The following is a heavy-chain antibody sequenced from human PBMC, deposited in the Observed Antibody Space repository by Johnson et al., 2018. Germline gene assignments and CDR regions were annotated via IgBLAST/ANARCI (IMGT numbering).Heavy chain of an antibody. CDR3: ARDKGSGSYSGPSC. V-gene: IGHV3-33*01. CDR1: GFTFSSYG. D-gene: IGHD3-10*01. Sequence: QEQLEESGGGVVQHGRSLRLSCSASGFTFSSYGMHWVRQAPGKGLEWVAVLWDDGSNKFYTDSVKGRLTISRDNSKNTLYLQMNSLRAEETAVYYCARDKGSGSYSGPSCWGQVTMVTVSS. CDR2: LWDDGSNK. J-gene: IGHJ3*01.